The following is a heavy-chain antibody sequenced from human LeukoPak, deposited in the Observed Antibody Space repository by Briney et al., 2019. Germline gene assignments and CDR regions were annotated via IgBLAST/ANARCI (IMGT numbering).Heavy chain of an antibody. V-gene: IGHV4-4*07. J-gene: IGHJ5*02. CDR3: ATDKRPGIAAAGTANGFDP. D-gene: IGHD6-13*01. CDR1: GGSISSYY. CDR2: IYSSGST. Sequence: PSETLSLTCTVSGGSISSYYWNWIRQPAGKGLEWIGRIYSSGSTNYNPSLKSRVTISVDTSKNQFSLKLSSVAAADTAVYYCATDKRPGIAAAGTANGFDPWGQGTLVTVSS.